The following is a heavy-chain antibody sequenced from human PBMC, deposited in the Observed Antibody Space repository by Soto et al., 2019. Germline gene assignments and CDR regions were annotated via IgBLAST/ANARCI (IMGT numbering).Heavy chain of an antibody. J-gene: IGHJ3*02. CDR3: AKDSIYYYDSSGYYYGAASAFDI. D-gene: IGHD3-22*01. CDR1: GFTFDDYA. V-gene: IGHV3-9*01. CDR2: ISWNSGSI. Sequence: SLRLSCAASGFTFDDYAMHLVRQAPGKGLEWVSGISWNSGSIGYADSVKGRFTISRDNAKNSLYLQMNSLRAEDTALYYCAKDSIYYYDSSGYYYGAASAFDIWGQGTMVTVSS.